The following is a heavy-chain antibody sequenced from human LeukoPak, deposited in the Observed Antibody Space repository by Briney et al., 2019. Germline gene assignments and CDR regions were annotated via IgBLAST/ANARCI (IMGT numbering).Heavy chain of an antibody. J-gene: IGHJ4*02. CDR1: EFTFSSYR. Sequence: GGSLRLSCAASEFTFSSYRMHWVRQAPGKGLVWVSRINIDENNTNYADSVKGRFTISRDNAKNSLYLQMNSLRAEDMALYYCAKARLRYFDWEEGFDYWGQGTLVTVSS. D-gene: IGHD3-9*01. CDR3: AKARLRYFDWEEGFDY. CDR2: INIDENNT. V-gene: IGHV3-74*01.